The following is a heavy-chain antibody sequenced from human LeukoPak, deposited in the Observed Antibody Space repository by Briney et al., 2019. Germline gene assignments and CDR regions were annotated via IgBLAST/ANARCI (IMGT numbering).Heavy chain of an antibody. J-gene: IGHJ3*02. CDR1: GFTFSSYS. CDR3: ARARFLGYSSGWEAVDI. Sequence: GGSLRLSCAASGFTFSSYSMNWVRQAPGKGLEWVSSISSSSSYIYYADSVKGRFTISRDNAKNSLYLQMNSLRAEDTAVYYCARARFLGYSSGWEAVDIWGQGTMVTVSS. CDR2: ISSSSSYI. V-gene: IGHV3-21*01. D-gene: IGHD6-19*01.